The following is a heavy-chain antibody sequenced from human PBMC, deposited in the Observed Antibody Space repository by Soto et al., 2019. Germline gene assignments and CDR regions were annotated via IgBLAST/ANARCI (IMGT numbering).Heavy chain of an antibody. CDR1: GFTFSNYW. V-gene: IGHV3-74*01. CDR2: INSDGSVS. Sequence: EVQLVESGGGLVQPGGSLRLSCVASGFTFSNYWMYWVRQAPGKGLVWVSRINSDGSVSSYADSVKGRLTISRDNVKNTLYLQMNSLRAEDTAVYYCARGDCVGGPCYSLAGSFYYYMDVWGKGTTVTVS. D-gene: IGHD2-15*01. CDR3: ARGDCVGGPCYSLAGSFYYYMDV. J-gene: IGHJ6*03.